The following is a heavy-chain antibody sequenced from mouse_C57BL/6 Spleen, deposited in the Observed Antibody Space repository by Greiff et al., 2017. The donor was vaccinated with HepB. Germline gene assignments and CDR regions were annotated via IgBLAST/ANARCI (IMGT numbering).Heavy chain of an antibody. Sequence: EVQLQQSGPVLVKPGASVKMSCKASGYTFTDYYMNWVKQSHGKSLEWIGVINPYNGGTSYNQKFKGKATLTVDKSSSTAYMELNSLTSEDSAVYYCASAYGYERYFDVWGTGTTVTVSS. D-gene: IGHD2-2*01. CDR1: GYTFTDYY. V-gene: IGHV1-19*01. J-gene: IGHJ1*03. CDR2: INPYNGGT. CDR3: ASAYGYERYFDV.